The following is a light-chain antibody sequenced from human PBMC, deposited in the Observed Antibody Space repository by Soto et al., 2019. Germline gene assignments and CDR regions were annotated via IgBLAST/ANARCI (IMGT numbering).Light chain of an antibody. V-gene: IGLV7-46*01. CDR1: TGAVTSGHY. J-gene: IGLJ1*01. CDR2: DTS. CDR3: LLSYSDTRV. Sequence: QAVVTQEPSLTVSPGGAVTLTCGSSTGAVTSGHYPYWFQQKPGQAPRTLIYDTSNKHSWTPARFSGSLLGGKAALTLSGAQPEDEAEYYCLLSYSDTRVFGTGTKVTVL.